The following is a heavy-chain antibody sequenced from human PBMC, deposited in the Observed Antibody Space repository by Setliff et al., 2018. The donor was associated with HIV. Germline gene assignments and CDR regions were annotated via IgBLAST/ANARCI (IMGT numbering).Heavy chain of an antibody. CDR3: ARDAKYSESHLGWFDF. V-gene: IGHV1-18*01. J-gene: IGHJ5*01. CDR2: ISTDNHKT. CDR1: GYSFSSYG. Sequence: ASVKVSCKASGYSFSSYGISWLRQAPGQAPVWMGWISTDNHKTNYAQRLQDRVKMTSDTSTTTAYMELTSLRSDDTAIYYCARDAKYSESHLGWFDFWGQGTLVTVSS. D-gene: IGHD5-12*01.